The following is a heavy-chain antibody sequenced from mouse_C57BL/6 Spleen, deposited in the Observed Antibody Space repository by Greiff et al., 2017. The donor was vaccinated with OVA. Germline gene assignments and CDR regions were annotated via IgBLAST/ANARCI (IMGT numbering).Heavy chain of an antibody. V-gene: IGHV1-50*01. CDR2: IDPSDSYT. J-gene: IGHJ2*01. CDR3: ARSRGPFDY. CDR1: GYTFTSYW. Sequence: VQLQQPGAELVKPGASVKLSCKASGYTFTSYWMQWVKQRPGQGLEWIGEIDPSDSYTNYNQKFKGKATLTVDTSSSTAYMQLSSLTSEDSAVYYCARSRGPFDYWGQGTTLTVSS.